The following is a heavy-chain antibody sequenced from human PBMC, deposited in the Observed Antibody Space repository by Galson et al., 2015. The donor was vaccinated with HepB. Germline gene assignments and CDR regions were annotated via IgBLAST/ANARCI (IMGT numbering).Heavy chain of an antibody. D-gene: IGHD4-17*01. CDR3: ARREETYGDYGARDWYFDL. V-gene: IGHV1-18*04. Sequence: SVKVSCKASGYTFTSYGISWVRQAPGQGLEWMGWISAYNGNTNYAQKLQGRVTMTTDTSTSTAYMELRSLRSDDTAMYYCARREETYGDYGARDWYFDLWGRGTLVTVSS. J-gene: IGHJ2*01. CDR1: GYTFTSYG. CDR2: ISAYNGNT.